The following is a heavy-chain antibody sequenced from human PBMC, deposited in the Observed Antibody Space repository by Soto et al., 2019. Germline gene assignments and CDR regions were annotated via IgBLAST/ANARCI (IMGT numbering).Heavy chain of an antibody. V-gene: IGHV3-53*04. CDR3: ARGSMSIAAAGNWFDP. D-gene: IGHD6-13*01. Sequence: GGSLRLSCAASGFTVSSNYMSWVRQAPGKGLEWVSVIYSGGSTYYADSVKGRFTISRHNSKNTLYLQMNSLRAEDTAVYYCARGSMSIAAAGNWFDPWGQGTLVTVSS. CDR1: GFTVSSNY. CDR2: IYSGGST. J-gene: IGHJ5*02.